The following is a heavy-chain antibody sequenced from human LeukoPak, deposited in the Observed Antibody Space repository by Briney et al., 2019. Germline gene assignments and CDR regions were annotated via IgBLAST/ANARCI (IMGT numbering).Heavy chain of an antibody. CDR1: GFTFSTYS. CDR2: IRGTGTST. CDR3: AKVTYGSGTYGAFDY. D-gene: IGHD3-10*01. Sequence: GGSLRLSCEASGFTFSTYSMNWVRQAPGKGLEWVSAIRGTGTSTYYADSVKGRFTISRDNSKNTLYLQMDSLRAEDTAVYYCAKVTYGSGTYGAFDYWGQGTLVTVSS. V-gene: IGHV3-23*01. J-gene: IGHJ4*02.